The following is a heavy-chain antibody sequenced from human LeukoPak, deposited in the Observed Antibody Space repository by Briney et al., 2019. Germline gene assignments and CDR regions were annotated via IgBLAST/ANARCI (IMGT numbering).Heavy chain of an antibody. CDR1: GFTFSSYW. CDR3: ARERDCSSTSCYSWWFDP. V-gene: IGHV3-74*01. Sequence: GGSLRLSCAASGFTFSSYWMHGVRQAPGKGLVWVSRINSDGSSTSYADSVKGRFTISRDNAKNTLYLQMNSLRAEDTAVYYCARERDCSSTSCYSWWFDPWGQGTLVTVSS. CDR2: INSDGSST. J-gene: IGHJ5*02. D-gene: IGHD2-2*01.